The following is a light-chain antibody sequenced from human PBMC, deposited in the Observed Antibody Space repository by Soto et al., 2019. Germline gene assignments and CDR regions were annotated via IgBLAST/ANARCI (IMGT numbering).Light chain of an antibody. J-gene: IGKJ3*01. Sequence: EIEFTQSPHTLSLYLGDRAPLSCRASQTLSSGSLAWYQQKPGQAPRLLIYAAFTRHTGISDRFNGSGSGTDLVLTINRREPDDSAVYFCQEYDWPALTFGPGTNVDI. CDR2: AAF. CDR3: QEYDWPALT. V-gene: IGKV3-20*01. CDR1: QTLSSGS.